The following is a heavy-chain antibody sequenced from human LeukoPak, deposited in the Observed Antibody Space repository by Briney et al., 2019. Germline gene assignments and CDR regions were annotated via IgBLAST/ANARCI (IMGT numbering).Heavy chain of an antibody. Sequence: GASVKVSCKAFGGTFSSYAISWVRQAPGQGLEWMGWINANSGGTNYAQKFQGRVTMTRDTSISTAYMELSRLRSDDTAVYYCAREGEDTMVRGVQYFDYWGQGTLVTVSS. D-gene: IGHD3-10*01. CDR3: AREGEDTMVRGVQYFDY. CDR1: GGTFSSYA. J-gene: IGHJ4*02. V-gene: IGHV1-2*02. CDR2: INANSGGT.